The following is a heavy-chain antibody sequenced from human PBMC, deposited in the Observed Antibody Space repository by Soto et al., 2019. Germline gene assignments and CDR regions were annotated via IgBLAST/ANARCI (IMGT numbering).Heavy chain of an antibody. J-gene: IGHJ6*02. D-gene: IGHD2-2*01. CDR2: ISGSGGST. Sequence: GGSLRLSCAASGFTFSSYAMSWVRQAPGKGLEWVSAISGSGGSTYYADSVKGRFTISRDNSKNTLYLQMNSLRAEDTAVYYCAKGGCSSTSCYPGSPPPHYYYYYGMDVWGQGTTVTVSS. V-gene: IGHV3-23*01. CDR1: GFTFSSYA. CDR3: AKGGCSSTSCYPGSPPPHYYYYYGMDV.